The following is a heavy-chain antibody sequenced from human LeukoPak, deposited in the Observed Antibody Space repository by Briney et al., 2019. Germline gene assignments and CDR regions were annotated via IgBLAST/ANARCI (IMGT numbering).Heavy chain of an antibody. CDR1: GFTFSSYG. D-gene: IGHD2-15*01. CDR3: AKVLSSDGQWTAHYYFDY. Sequence: GGSLRLSCAASGFTFSSYGMHWVRQAPGKGLEWVAVISYDGSNKYYADSVKGRFTISRDNSKNTLYLQMNSLRAEDTAVYYSAKVLSSDGQWTAHYYFDYWGQGTLVTVSS. V-gene: IGHV3-30*18. J-gene: IGHJ4*02. CDR2: ISYDGSNK.